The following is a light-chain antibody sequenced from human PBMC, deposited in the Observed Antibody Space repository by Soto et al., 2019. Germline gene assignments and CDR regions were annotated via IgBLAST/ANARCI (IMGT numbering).Light chain of an antibody. V-gene: IGKV1-5*01. CDR2: DAS. CDR3: LQHNYYPWT. Sequence: DIQMTQSPSTLSASVGDRVTITCRASQSISSWLAWYQQKPGKAPKLLIYDASSLESGVPSRFSGSGSGTEFTLTISSLQPEDFATYYCLQHNYYPWTFGQGTKVDIK. CDR1: QSISSW. J-gene: IGKJ1*01.